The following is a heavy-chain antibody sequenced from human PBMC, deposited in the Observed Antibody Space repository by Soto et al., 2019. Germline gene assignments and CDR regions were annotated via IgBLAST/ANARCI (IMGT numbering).Heavy chain of an antibody. CDR2: ITGSGGTT. J-gene: IGHJ6*02. V-gene: IGHV3-23*01. Sequence: PGGSLRLSCAASGFTFRNHGMSWVRQAPGKGLEWVSTITGSGGTTFYADSVKGRFTISRDNSKNKLYLQMKSLRAEDTAVFYCAKSPRFFGEARGGDVWGQGTTVTVSS. CDR1: GFTFRNHG. CDR3: AKSPRFFGEARGGDV. D-gene: IGHD3-3*01.